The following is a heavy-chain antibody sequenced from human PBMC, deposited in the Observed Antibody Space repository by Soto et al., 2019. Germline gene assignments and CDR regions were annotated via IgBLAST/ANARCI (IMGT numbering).Heavy chain of an antibody. CDR3: ARGVGHPGAYCGGDCYSEYYFDY. D-gene: IGHD2-21*02. V-gene: IGHV4-30-2*01. CDR2: INHSGST. Sequence: SETLSLTCAVSGGSISSGGYSWSWFRQPPGKGLEWIGYINHSGSTNYNPSLKSRVTISVDTSKNQFSLKLSSVTAADTAVYYCARGVGHPGAYCGGDCYSEYYFDYWGQGTLVTVSS. CDR1: GGSISSGGYS. J-gene: IGHJ4*02.